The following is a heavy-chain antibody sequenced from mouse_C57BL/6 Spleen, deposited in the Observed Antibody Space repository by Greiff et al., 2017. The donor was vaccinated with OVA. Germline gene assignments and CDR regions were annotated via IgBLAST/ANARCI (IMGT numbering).Heavy chain of an antibody. Sequence: VQLQQSGPELVKPGASVKISCKASGYTFTDYYMNWVKQSHGKSLEWIGDINPNNGGTSYNQKFKGKATLTVDKSSSTAYMELRSLTSEDSAVYYCARLWLLRGFDYWGQGTTLTVSS. D-gene: IGHD2-3*01. V-gene: IGHV1-26*01. J-gene: IGHJ2*01. CDR2: INPNNGGT. CDR3: ARLWLLRGFDY. CDR1: GYTFTDYY.